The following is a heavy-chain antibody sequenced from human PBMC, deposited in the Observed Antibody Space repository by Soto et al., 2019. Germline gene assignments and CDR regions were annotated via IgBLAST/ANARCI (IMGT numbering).Heavy chain of an antibody. J-gene: IGHJ4*02. CDR2: IWYDGSNK. Sequence: QTGGSLRLSCAASGFTFSSYGMHWVRQAPGKGLEWVAVIWYDGSNKYYADSVKGRFTISRDNSKNTLYLQMNSLRAEDTAVYYCVKSNSGSYLYYLDYWGQGTLVTVSS. CDR3: VKSNSGSYLYYLDY. D-gene: IGHD1-26*01. V-gene: IGHV3-33*06. CDR1: GFTFSSYG.